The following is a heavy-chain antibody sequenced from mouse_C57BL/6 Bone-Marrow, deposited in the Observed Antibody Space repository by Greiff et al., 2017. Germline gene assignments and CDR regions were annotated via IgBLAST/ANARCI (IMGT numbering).Heavy chain of an antibody. CDR1: GYTFTDYE. J-gene: IGHJ2*01. CDR3: TIILWLRRVYFDY. Sequence: QVQLQQSGAELVRPGASVTLSCKASGYTFTDYEMHWVKQTPVHGLEWIGAIDPETGGTAYNQKFKGKAILTADKSSSTAYMELRILTSEDSAVYYCTIILWLRRVYFDYWGQGTTLTVSS. CDR2: IDPETGGT. D-gene: IGHD2-2*01. V-gene: IGHV1-15*01.